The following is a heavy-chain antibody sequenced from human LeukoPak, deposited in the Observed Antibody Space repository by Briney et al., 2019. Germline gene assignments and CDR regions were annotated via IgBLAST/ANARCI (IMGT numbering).Heavy chain of an antibody. D-gene: IGHD3-22*01. CDR1: GGSISSSSYY. CDR2: IYYSGST. J-gene: IGHJ6*04. CDR3: ARRGDTYYYDSSLMDV. Sequence: SETLSLTCTVSGGSISSSSYYWGWIRQPPGKGLEWIGSIYYSGSTYYNPSLKSRVTISVDTSKNQFSLKLSSVTAAGTAVYYCARRGDTYYYDSSLMDVWGKGTTVTVSS. V-gene: IGHV4-39*01.